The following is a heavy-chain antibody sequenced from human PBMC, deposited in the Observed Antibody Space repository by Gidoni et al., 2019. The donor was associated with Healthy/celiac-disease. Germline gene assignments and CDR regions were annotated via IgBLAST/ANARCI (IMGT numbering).Heavy chain of an antibody. CDR1: GFAVGSYW. J-gene: IGHJ4*01. Sequence: EVQLVESGGGLVGRGGALRLPGAAPGFAVGSYWMSWVRQAAGKGLEWVANIKQDGSAKFSVDSVKGRFPISRDNAKTSLYLQMNSLRAEDTAVYYFAELLWFGESHYFDSLGHGTLVTVSS. D-gene: IGHD3-10*01. V-gene: IGHV3-7*01. CDR3: AELLWFGESHYFDS. CDR2: IKQDGSAK.